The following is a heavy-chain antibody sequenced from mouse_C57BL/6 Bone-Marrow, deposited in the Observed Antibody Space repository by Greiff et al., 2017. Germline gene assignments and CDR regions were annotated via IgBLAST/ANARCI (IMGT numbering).Heavy chain of an antibody. D-gene: IGHD2-3*01. CDR1: GYTFTSYW. J-gene: IGHJ4*01. CDR2: IDPSDGYT. Sequence: QVQLQQPGAELVKPGASVKLSCKASGYTFTSYWMQWVKQRPGQGLEWIGEIDPSDGYTNYNQKFKGKATLTVDTSSSTAYMQLSSLTSEDSAVYYCASDGYYVAKDYGGQGTSVTLSS. V-gene: IGHV1-50*01. CDR3: ASDGYYVAKDY.